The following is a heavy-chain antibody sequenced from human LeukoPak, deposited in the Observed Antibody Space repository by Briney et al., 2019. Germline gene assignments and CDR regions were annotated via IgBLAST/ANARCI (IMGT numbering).Heavy chain of an antibody. CDR3: YSSGRGP. D-gene: IGHD3-10*01. J-gene: IGHJ5*02. CDR2: IKSKTAGGAT. CDR1: GLTFSNAW. V-gene: IGHV3-15*01. Sequence: GGSLRLSCEASGLTFSNAWMTWVRQTPGKGLEWVGRIKSKTAGGATDYAAPVKGRFTISRDDSEKTAFLQVNSLQSEDTAVYFCYSSGRGPWGQGTLVIVSS.